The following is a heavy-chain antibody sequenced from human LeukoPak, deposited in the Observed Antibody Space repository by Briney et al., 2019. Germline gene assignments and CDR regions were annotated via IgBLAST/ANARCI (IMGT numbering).Heavy chain of an antibody. D-gene: IGHD3-10*01. CDR1: GFTFDDYA. CDR3: ASRKYYYGSGSYTQDY. CDR2: ISWNSGSI. V-gene: IGHV3-9*01. J-gene: IGHJ4*02. Sequence: PGRSLRLSCAASGFTFDDYAMHWVRQAPGKGLEWVSGISWNSGSIGYADSVKGRFTIPRDNAKNSLYLQMNSLRAEDTAVYYCASRKYYYGSGSYTQDYWGQGTLVTVSS.